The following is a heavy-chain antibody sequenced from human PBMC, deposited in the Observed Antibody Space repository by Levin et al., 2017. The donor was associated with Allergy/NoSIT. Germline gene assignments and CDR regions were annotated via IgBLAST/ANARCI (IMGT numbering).Heavy chain of an antibody. CDR3: ARFGRAWDFDS. V-gene: IGHV3-7*01. J-gene: IGHJ4*02. Sequence: GGSLRLSCAASGFTFSDYWMSWVRQPPGKGLEWVASIKQHGSEKYYVDSVKGRFTISRDNAQNSVYLQMNSLRAEDTAVYYCARFGRAWDFDSWGQGALVTVSS. CDR1: GFTFSDYW. CDR2: IKQHGSEK. D-gene: IGHD3-16*01.